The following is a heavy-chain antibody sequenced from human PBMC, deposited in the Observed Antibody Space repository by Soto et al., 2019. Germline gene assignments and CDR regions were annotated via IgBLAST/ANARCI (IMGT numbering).Heavy chain of an antibody. Sequence: QVTLKESGPVLVKPTETLTLTCTVSGFSLSNARMGVSWIRQPPGKALEWLAHIFSNDEKSYSTSLKSRLTIXKXTXISQVVLTMTNMDPVDTATYYCARRDGYFPRDAFDIWGQGTMVTVSS. D-gene: IGHD5-12*01. V-gene: IGHV2-26*01. CDR1: GFSLSNARMG. J-gene: IGHJ3*02. CDR3: ARRDGYFPRDAFDI. CDR2: IFSNDEK.